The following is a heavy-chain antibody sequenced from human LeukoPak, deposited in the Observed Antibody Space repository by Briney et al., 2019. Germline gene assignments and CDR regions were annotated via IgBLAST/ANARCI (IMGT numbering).Heavy chain of an antibody. J-gene: IGHJ4*02. Sequence: PGGSLRLSCAASGFTFSSYAMSWVRQAPGKGLEWVSAISGSAGSTYYADSVKGRFTISRDNSKNTLYLQMNSLRAEDTAVYYCAKVGEYYYDSSGYFDYWGQGTLVTVSS. CDR2: ISGSAGST. V-gene: IGHV3-23*01. CDR1: GFTFSSYA. D-gene: IGHD3-22*01. CDR3: AKVGEYYYDSSGYFDY.